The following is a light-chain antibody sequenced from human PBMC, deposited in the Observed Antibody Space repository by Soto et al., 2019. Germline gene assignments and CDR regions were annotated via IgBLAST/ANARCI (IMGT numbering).Light chain of an antibody. V-gene: IGLV4-69*01. Sequence: VLTQSPSASASLGASVKLTCTLSSGHSSYAIAWHHQQPEKGPRYLMKLNSDGSHSKGDGIPDRFSGSSSGAERYLTISSLQSEDEADYYCQTWGTGIRVFGGGTKVTVL. CDR3: QTWGTGIRV. CDR2: LNSDGSH. CDR1: SGHSSYA. J-gene: IGLJ3*02.